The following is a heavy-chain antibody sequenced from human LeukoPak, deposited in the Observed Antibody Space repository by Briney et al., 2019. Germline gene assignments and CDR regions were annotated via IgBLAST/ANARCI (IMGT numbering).Heavy chain of an antibody. CDR3: ARGRSSSGITMVRARYYYFDY. Sequence: SETLSLTCTVSGGSISSYYWSWIRQPAGKGLEWIGRIYTSGSTNYNPSLKSRVTISVDTSKNQFSLKLSSVTAADTAVYYCARGRSSSGITMVRARYYYFDYWGQGTLVTVSS. CDR1: GGSISSYY. CDR2: IYTSGST. D-gene: IGHD3-10*01. J-gene: IGHJ4*02. V-gene: IGHV4-4*07.